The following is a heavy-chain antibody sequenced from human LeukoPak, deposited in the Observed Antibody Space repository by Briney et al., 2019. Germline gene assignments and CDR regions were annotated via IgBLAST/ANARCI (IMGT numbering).Heavy chain of an antibody. V-gene: IGHV1-46*01. J-gene: IGHJ4*02. CDR2: INPSGGST. CDR1: GYTFTSYY. D-gene: IGHD1-7*01. CDR3: ARAGYSSTLELHTGREFDY. Sequence: ASVTVSCKASGYTFTSYYMHWVRQAPGQGLEWMGIINPSGGSTSYAQKFQGRVTMTRDMSTSTVYMELSSLRSEDTAVYYCARAGYSSTLELHTGREFDYWGQGTLVTVSS.